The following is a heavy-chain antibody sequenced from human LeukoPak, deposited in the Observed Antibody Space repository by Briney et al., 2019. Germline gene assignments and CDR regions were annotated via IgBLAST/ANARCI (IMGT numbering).Heavy chain of an antibody. J-gene: IGHJ4*02. CDR2: ISYDGSNK. V-gene: IGHV3-30*03. CDR3: ARELPAAAGPGGGDY. Sequence: PGGSLRLSCAASGFTFSSYGMHWVRQAPGKGLEWVAVISYDGSNKYYADSVKGRFTISRDNSKNTLYLQMNSLRAEDKAGYYCARELPAAAGPGGGDYWGQGTLVTVSS. CDR1: GFTFSSYG. D-gene: IGHD6-13*01.